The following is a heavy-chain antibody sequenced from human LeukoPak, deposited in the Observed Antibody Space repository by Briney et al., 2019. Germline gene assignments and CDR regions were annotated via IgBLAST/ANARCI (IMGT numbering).Heavy chain of an antibody. D-gene: IGHD3-22*01. Sequence: GGSLRLSCVASGFTFSRYGMHWVRQAPGKGLEWVALMWYDGSNICYADSVKGRFTISRDNSKNTLYLQMNSLSAEDTAVYYCARDLRLQRYDSSFPDQWGQGTLVTVSS. J-gene: IGHJ4*02. CDR1: GFTFSRYG. V-gene: IGHV3-33*01. CDR2: MWYDGSNI. CDR3: ARDLRLQRYDSSFPDQ.